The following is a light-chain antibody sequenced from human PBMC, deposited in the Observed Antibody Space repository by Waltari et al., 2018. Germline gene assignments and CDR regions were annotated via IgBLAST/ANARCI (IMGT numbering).Light chain of an antibody. CDR3: CSYAGGSRVI. Sequence: QSALTQPASLSGSPGQSITISCAGTKNVIGTYNFVSWFQQFPGQAPKLIFSEATTRPSGVSYRFSGSKSGNTASLTISGLQAEDEADYYCCSYAGGSRVIFGGGTKLTVL. V-gene: IGLV2-23*01. CDR2: EAT. J-gene: IGLJ2*01. CDR1: KNVIGTYNF.